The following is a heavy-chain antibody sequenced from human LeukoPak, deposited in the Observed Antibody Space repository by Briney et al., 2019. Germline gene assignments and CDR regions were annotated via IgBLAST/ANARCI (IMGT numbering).Heavy chain of an antibody. CDR2: MNPKNGHT. CDR1: GYTFTSYD. D-gene: IGHD2-2*01. J-gene: IGHJ4*02. V-gene: IGHV1-8*01. Sequence: ASVKVSCTASGYTFTSYDINWVRQATGQGLEWMGLMNPKNGHTVYAQKFQGRVTMTRDTSINTAYLELSSLRSEDTAVYYCARNLMYCSSTTCSLDYWGQGTLVTVSS. CDR3: ARNLMYCSSTTCSLDY.